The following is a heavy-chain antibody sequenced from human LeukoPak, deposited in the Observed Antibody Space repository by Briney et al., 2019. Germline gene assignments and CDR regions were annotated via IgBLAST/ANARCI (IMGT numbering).Heavy chain of an antibody. V-gene: IGHV4-30-2*01. CDR3: AGSMVRGVISWFDP. CDR2: IYHSGSGST. Sequence: SETLSLTCTVSGGSISSGGHSWSWIRQPPGKGLEWIGYIYHSGSGSTYYNPSLKSRVTISIDTSKNQFSLKLSSVTAADTAVYYCAGSMVRGVISWFDPWGQGTLVTVSS. D-gene: IGHD3-10*01. J-gene: IGHJ5*02. CDR1: GGSISSGGHS.